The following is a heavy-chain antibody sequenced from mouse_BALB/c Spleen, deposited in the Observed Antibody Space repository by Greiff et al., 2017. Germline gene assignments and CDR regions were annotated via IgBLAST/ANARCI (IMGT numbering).Heavy chain of an antibody. J-gene: IGHJ2*01. CDR3: ARWGGNYFDY. CDR1: GFNIKDTY. V-gene: IGHV14-3*02. D-gene: IGHD1-1*02. Sequence: EVQLQQSGAELVKPGASVKLSCPASGFNIKDTYMPWVKQRPEQGLEWIGRIDPANGNTKYDPKFQGKATITADTSSNTAYLQLSSLTSEDTAVYYCARWGGNYFDYWGQGTTLTVSS. CDR2: IDPANGNT.